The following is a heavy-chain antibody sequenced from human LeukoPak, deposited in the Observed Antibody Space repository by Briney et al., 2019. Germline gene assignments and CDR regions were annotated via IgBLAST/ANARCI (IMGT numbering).Heavy chain of an antibody. Sequence: PGGSLRVSCAASGFTFSSYRMSWVRQAPGKGLEWVANIKQDGSEKYYVDSVKGRFSISRDNAKNSLYLQMNSLRAEDTAVYYCARDRRYCSGGSCYYYFDYWGQGTLVTVSS. CDR2: IKQDGSEK. J-gene: IGHJ4*02. CDR1: GFTFSSYR. CDR3: ARDRRYCSGGSCYYYFDY. V-gene: IGHV3-7*01. D-gene: IGHD2-15*01.